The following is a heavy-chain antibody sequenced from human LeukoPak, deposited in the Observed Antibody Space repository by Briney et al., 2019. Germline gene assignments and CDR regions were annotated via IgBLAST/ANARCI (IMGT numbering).Heavy chain of an antibody. CDR3: ARHMGGYSSSWYDY. CDR2: IYYSGST. CDR1: GGSISSYY. Sequence: SETLSLTCTVSGGSISSYYWSWIRQPPGKGREWIWYIYYSGSTKYNPSLKSRVTLSVDTSKNQFSLKLSSVTAADTAVYYCARHMGGYSSSWYDYWGQGTLVTVSS. J-gene: IGHJ4*02. V-gene: IGHV4-59*08. D-gene: IGHD6-13*01.